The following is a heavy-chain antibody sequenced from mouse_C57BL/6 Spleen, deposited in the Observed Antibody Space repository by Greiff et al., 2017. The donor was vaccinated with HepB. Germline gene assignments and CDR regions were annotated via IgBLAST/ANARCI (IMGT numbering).Heavy chain of an antibody. CDR2: ISDGGSYT. J-gene: IGHJ3*01. CDR3: ARDDYDDAY. Sequence: EVQLVESGGGLVKPGGSLKLSCAASGFTFSSYAMSWVRQTPEKRLEWVATISDGGSYTYYPDNVKGRFTISRDNAKNNLYLQMSHLKSEDTAMYYCARDDYDDAYWGQGTLVTVSA. V-gene: IGHV5-4*01. D-gene: IGHD2-4*01. CDR1: GFTFSSYA.